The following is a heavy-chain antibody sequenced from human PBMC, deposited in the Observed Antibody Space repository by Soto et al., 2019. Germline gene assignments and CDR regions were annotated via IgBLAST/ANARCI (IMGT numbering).Heavy chain of an antibody. Sequence: QVQLVQSGAEVKKPGASVKVSCKASGYTFTSYYMHWVRQAPGQGLEWMGIINPSGGSTSYAQKFHGRVTMTRDTSTSRDYMYLSSLRSEDTAVYYCARVLPALLAAFDIWGQGTMVTVSS. CDR1: GYTFTSYY. V-gene: IGHV1-46*03. CDR3: ARVLPALLAAFDI. J-gene: IGHJ3*02. CDR2: INPSGGST. D-gene: IGHD2-15*01.